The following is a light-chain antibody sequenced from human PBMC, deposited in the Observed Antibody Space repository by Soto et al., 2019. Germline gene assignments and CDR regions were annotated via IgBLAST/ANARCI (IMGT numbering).Light chain of an antibody. CDR1: SGDVGGYNY. CDR3: CSYAGSYTVV. Sequence: QSALTQPRSVSGSPGQSVTISCTGTSGDVGGYNYVSWYHQHPGKAPKLMIYDVSKRPSGVPDRFSGSKSGNTASLTISGLQAEDEADYYCCSYAGSYTVVFGGGTKVTVL. V-gene: IGLV2-11*01. CDR2: DVS. J-gene: IGLJ2*01.